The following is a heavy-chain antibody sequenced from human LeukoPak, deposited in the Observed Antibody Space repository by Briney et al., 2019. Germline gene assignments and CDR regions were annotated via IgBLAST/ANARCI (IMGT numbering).Heavy chain of an antibody. CDR3: ARGFVSGSFAWGNWFDP. CDR2: ISGSGGSI. D-gene: IGHD3-16*01. CDR1: GFTFSRYA. V-gene: IGHV3-23*01. Sequence: GGSLRLSCAASGFTFSRYAVSWVRQAPGKGLKWVSEISGSGGSIYYADSVKGRFTISRDNSKNTLFLQMNSLRAEDTAVYYCARGFVSGSFAWGNWFDPWGQGTLVTVSS. J-gene: IGHJ5*02.